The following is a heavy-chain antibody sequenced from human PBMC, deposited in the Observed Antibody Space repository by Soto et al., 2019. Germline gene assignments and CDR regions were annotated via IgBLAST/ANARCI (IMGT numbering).Heavy chain of an antibody. D-gene: IGHD5-12*01. Sequence: SVKVSCKASGGTFSSYAISWVRQAPGQGLEWMGGIIPIFGTANYAQKFQGRVTITADESTSTAYMELSSLRSEDTAVYYCASQARGYSGYDRAYYYGMDVWGQGTTVTVSS. J-gene: IGHJ6*02. V-gene: IGHV1-69*13. CDR2: IIPIFGTA. CDR1: GGTFSSYA. CDR3: ASQARGYSGYDRAYYYGMDV.